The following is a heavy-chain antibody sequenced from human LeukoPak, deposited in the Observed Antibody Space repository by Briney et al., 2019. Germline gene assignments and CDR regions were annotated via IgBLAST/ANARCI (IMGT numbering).Heavy chain of an antibody. D-gene: IGHD3-3*01. CDR2: IYYSGST. CDR1: GGSLSSYY. J-gene: IGHJ1*01. CDR3: AISPFTIFGVVDFQH. Sequence: PSETLSLTCTVSGGSLSSYYWRWIRQPPGKGLEWVGYIYYSGSTNYNPHLKRRITTSVATSKTQSSLMLSSVTAADTAVYYCAISPFTIFGVVDFQHWGQGTLVTVSS. V-gene: IGHV4-59*03.